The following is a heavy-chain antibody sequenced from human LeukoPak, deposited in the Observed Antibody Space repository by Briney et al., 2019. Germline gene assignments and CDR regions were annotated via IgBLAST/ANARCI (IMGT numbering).Heavy chain of an antibody. Sequence: GGSLRLSCAASGFTFSSYEMNWVRQAPGKGLEWGSYISSSGTTIYYADSVKGRFTISRDNAKNSLYLQMNSLRAEDTAVYYCARAVAGTGGGFFDYWGQGTLVTVSS. CDR2: ISSSGTTI. V-gene: IGHV3-48*03. J-gene: IGHJ4*02. CDR1: GFTFSSYE. CDR3: ARAVAGTGGGFFDY. D-gene: IGHD6-19*01.